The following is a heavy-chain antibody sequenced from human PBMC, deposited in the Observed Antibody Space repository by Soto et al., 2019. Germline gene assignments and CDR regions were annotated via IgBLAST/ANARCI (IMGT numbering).Heavy chain of an antibody. Sequence: VKVGCTAAGGPLSSYATSWVRQAPGQGLEWMGGIIPIFGTANYAQKFQGRVTITADESTSTAYMELSSLRSEDTAVYYCERERDSCSSTSCYLGNAFDISGQGTMVTVSS. J-gene: IGHJ3*02. V-gene: IGHV1-69*01. CDR1: GGPLSSYA. D-gene: IGHD2-2*01. CDR3: ERERDSCSSTSCYLGNAFDI. CDR2: IIPIFGTA.